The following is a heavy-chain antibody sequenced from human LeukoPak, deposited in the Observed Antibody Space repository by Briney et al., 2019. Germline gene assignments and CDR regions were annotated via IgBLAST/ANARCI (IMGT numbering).Heavy chain of an antibody. Sequence: SETLSLICTFSGGSISSYYWTWIRQPPGKGLEWIGYIYYNGSTNYNPSLKSRVTISLDASKNQFSLKLSSVTAADTAVYYCARQSRGIAVAGLDYWGQGTLVTVSS. CDR2: IYYNGST. CDR3: ARQSRGIAVAGLDY. V-gene: IGHV4-59*08. CDR1: GGSISSYY. D-gene: IGHD6-19*01. J-gene: IGHJ4*02.